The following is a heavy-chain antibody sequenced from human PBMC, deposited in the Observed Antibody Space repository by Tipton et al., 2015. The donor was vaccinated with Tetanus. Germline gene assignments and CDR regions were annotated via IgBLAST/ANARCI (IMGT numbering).Heavy chain of an antibody. CDR3: VRDGGSSGWLAY. CDR2: MYSGGDT. D-gene: IGHD6-19*01. V-gene: IGHV3-53*01. Sequence: SLRLSCVASGFIVSSHYMSWVRQAPGKGLEWVSVMYSGGDTYYVDSVKGRFSISSDNAKNTLYLQMNNLRVEDTAVYYCVRDGGSSGWLAYWGQGPLVIVSS. CDR1: GFIVSSHY. J-gene: IGHJ4*02.